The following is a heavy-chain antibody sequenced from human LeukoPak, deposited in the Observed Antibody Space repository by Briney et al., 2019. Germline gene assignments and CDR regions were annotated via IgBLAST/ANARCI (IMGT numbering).Heavy chain of an antibody. CDR2: IYYSGAT. V-gene: IGHV4-59*01. D-gene: IGHD6-13*01. J-gene: IGHJ4*02. CDR3: ARGVYIAAAQYGY. Sequence: PSETLSLTCTVSGGSISTYYWNWIRQPPGKGLEWIGYIYYSGATNYNPSLKSRVTISVDTSKNQFSLKLSSVTAADTAVYYCARGVYIAAAQYGYWGQGTLVTVSS. CDR1: GGSISTYY.